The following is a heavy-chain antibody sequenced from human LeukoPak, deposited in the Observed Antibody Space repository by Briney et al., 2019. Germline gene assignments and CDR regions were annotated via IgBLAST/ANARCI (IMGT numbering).Heavy chain of an antibody. J-gene: IGHJ4*02. V-gene: IGHV3-48*03. CDR2: ISTSGSTI. CDR1: GFTFSSYA. D-gene: IGHD6-13*01. Sequence: GGSLRLSCAASGFTFSSYAMSWVRQAPGKGLDWVSYISTSGSTIYYADSVKGQFTISRDNAKNSLYLQMNSLRAEDTAVYYCATSRGSWPDYFDYWGQGTLVTVSS. CDR3: ATSRGSWPDYFDY.